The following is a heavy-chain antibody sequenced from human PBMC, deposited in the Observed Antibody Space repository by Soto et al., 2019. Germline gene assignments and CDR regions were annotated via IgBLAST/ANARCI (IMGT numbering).Heavy chain of an antibody. CDR1: GFTFSTYA. CDR2: VSYDGDNK. J-gene: IGHJ3*02. V-gene: IGHV3-30-3*01. D-gene: IGHD6-13*01. Sequence: QAQLVESGGGVVQPGRSLRLSCAASGFTFSTYAMHWVRQAPGKGLECVAVVSYDGDNKYYADSVKGRFTISRDNSKNTLYRQMNSLRPEDTALYYCARARVKYGGSSWPANAFDIWGQGTMVTVSS. CDR3: ARARVKYGGSSWPANAFDI.